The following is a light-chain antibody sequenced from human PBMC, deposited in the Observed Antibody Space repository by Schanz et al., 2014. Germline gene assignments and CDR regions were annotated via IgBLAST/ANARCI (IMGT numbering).Light chain of an antibody. CDR3: QQRSNWPPLT. J-gene: IGKJ4*01. Sequence: EIVLTQSPGTLSLSPGERATLSCRASQSVNNNYLAWYQHKPGQAPRLLIYGASTMATGIPDRFSGSGSGTDFALSISRLEPEDFAVYYCQQRSNWPPLTFGGGTKVEIK. CDR2: GAS. V-gene: IGKV3D-20*02. CDR1: QSVNNNY.